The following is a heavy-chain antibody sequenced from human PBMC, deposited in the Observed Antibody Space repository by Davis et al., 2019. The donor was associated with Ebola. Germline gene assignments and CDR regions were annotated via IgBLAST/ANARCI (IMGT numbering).Heavy chain of an antibody. Sequence: GESLKISCAASGFTFSSYGMHWVRQAPGKGPEWVAVISYDGSNKYYADSVKGRFTISRDNSKNTLYLQMNSLRAEDTAVYYCAKDLRSSGWEPSRYYYYYGMDVWGKGTTVTVSS. D-gene: IGHD6-19*01. CDR1: GFTFSSYG. CDR2: ISYDGSNK. CDR3: AKDLRSSGWEPSRYYYYYGMDV. J-gene: IGHJ6*04. V-gene: IGHV3-30*18.